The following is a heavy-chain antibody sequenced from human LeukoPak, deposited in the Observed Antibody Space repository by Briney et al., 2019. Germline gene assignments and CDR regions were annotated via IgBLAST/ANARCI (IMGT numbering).Heavy chain of an antibody. V-gene: IGHV3-21*01. Sequence: GGSLRLSCAGSGFTFSSYSMNWVRQAPGKGLEWVSSISSSSSYIYYADSVKGRFIISRDNAKNSLYLQMDSLRAEDTAVYYCARDLNGIAVAGHYFDYWGQGTLVTVSS. CDR1: GFTFSSYS. CDR3: ARDLNGIAVAGHYFDY. CDR2: ISSSSSYI. J-gene: IGHJ4*02. D-gene: IGHD6-19*01.